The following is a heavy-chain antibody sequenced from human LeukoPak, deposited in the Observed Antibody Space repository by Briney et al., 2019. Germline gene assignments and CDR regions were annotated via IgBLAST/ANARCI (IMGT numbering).Heavy chain of an antibody. Sequence: PGGSLRLSCAASGFTFSSYSMNWVRQAPGKGLEWVSYISSSSSTIYYADSVKGRFTISRGNAKNSLYLQMNSLRAEDTAVYYCARGSGSYSFNLLGFDPWGQGTLVTVSS. V-gene: IGHV3-48*01. J-gene: IGHJ5*02. CDR3: ARGSGSYSFNLLGFDP. CDR1: GFTFSSYS. D-gene: IGHD1-26*01. CDR2: ISSSSSTI.